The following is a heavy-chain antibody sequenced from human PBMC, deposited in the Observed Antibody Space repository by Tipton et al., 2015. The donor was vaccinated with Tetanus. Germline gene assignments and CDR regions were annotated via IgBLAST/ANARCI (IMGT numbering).Heavy chain of an antibody. CDR2: IYYSGST. CDR1: GDSITNSY. CDR3: ARHSGSYPFDY. V-gene: IGHV4-59*08. Sequence: TLSLTCTVSGDSITNSYWTWIRQPPGKGLEWIGYIYYSGSTNYNPSLKSRVTTSVDTSKNQFSLKLSSVTAADTAVYYCARHSGSYPFDYWGQGTLVTVSS. D-gene: IGHD1-26*01. J-gene: IGHJ4*02.